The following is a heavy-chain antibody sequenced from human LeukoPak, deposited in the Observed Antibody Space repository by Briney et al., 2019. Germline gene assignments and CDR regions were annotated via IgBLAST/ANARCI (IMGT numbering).Heavy chain of an antibody. D-gene: IGHD3-22*01. Sequence: GGSLRLSCTASGFTFGDYAMSWFRQAPGKGLEWVGFIRSKAYGGTTEYAASVKGRFTISRDDSKSIAYLQMNSLKTEDTAVYYCTGDRGYYDSRGAFDIWGQGTMVTVSS. J-gene: IGHJ3*02. V-gene: IGHV3-49*03. CDR1: GFTFGDYA. CDR3: TGDRGYYDSRGAFDI. CDR2: IRSKAYGGTT.